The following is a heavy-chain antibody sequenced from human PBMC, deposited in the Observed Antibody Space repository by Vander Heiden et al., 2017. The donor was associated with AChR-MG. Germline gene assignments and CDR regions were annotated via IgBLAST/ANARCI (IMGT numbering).Heavy chain of an antibody. Sequence: QVQLMQSGAEVKKPGSSVKVSCKASGVNLNNYGINWVRQAPGQGPEWMGGFMPLFGSANYAHEFQGRVTITADRSTTTSYMELTGLTSNDTAVYFCTRRANCGGDCFAFDHWGQGSLVTVSS. CDR3: TRRANCGGDCFAFDH. J-gene: IGHJ4*02. CDR1: GVNLNNYG. D-gene: IGHD2-21*02. V-gene: IGHV1-69*06. CDR2: FMPLFGSA.